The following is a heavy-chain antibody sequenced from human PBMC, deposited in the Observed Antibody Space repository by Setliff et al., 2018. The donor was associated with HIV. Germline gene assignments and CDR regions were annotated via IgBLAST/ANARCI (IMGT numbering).Heavy chain of an antibody. CDR1: GFTFNNFA. D-gene: IGHD3-9*01. CDR3: TKANYDVLTGYYDY. J-gene: IGHJ4*02. Sequence: PGGSLRLSCAASGFTFNNFAMNWVRQAPGKGLEWVSSISGSRLTPYYADSVKGRFTISRDNSKNTVYLQMNSLRAEDTALHYCTKANYDVLTGYYDYWGQGTLVTVSS. CDR2: ISGSRLTP. V-gene: IGHV3-23*01.